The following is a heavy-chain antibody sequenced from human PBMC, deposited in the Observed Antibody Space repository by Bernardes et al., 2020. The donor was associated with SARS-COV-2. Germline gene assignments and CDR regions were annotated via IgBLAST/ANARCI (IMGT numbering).Heavy chain of an antibody. Sequence: GGSLRLSCAASGFTFSSYWMSWVRQAPGKGLEWVANIKGDGSQISSVDSVKGRFTISRDNAKNSLYLQMNSLRAEDTAVYYCARDLSTPLIVVVPAAMWFDPWGQGTLVTVSS. V-gene: IGHV3-7*01. CDR1: GFTFSSYW. J-gene: IGHJ5*02. D-gene: IGHD2-2*01. CDR3: ARDLSTPLIVVVPAAMWFDP. CDR2: IKGDGSQI.